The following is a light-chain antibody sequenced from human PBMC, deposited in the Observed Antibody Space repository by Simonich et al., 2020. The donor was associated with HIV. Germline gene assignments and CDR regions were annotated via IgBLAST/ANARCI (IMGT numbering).Light chain of an antibody. CDR1: QIISSW. CDR3: QQDYNLPPT. J-gene: IGKJ1*01. Sequence: MTQSPSTLSASVVDRATITCRASQIISSWLAWYQQIPGQAPRLLIYCSSTRATSIPARFSGCGSGTDFTLIISSLQPEDFAVYYCQQDYNLPPTFGQGTKVEIK. V-gene: IGKV3D-7*01. CDR2: CSS.